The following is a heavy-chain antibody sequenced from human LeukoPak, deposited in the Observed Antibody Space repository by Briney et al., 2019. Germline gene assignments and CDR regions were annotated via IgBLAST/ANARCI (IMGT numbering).Heavy chain of an antibody. J-gene: IGHJ4*02. CDR2: IYHSGST. D-gene: IGHD1-26*01. V-gene: IGHV4-30-2*01. Sequence: SQTLSLTCTVSGGSISSGGYYWSWIRQPPGKGLEWIGYIYHSGSTYYNPSLKSRVTISVDRSKNQFSLKLSSVTAADTAVYYCARGPVGATILLDYWGQGTLVTVSS. CDR3: ARGPVGATILLDY. CDR1: GGSISSGGYY.